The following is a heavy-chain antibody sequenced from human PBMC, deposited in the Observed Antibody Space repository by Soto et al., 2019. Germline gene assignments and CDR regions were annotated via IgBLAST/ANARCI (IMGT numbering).Heavy chain of an antibody. Sequence: ASVKVSCKPSGYTFTSYGITWVRQAPGQGLEWMGWISAYNGNTNYAQKFQGRVTMTTDTSTSTAYTELRSLGSDDTAVYYCASGWFGEFVYQFDYWGQGTLVTVSS. CDR2: ISAYNGNT. CDR1: GYTFTSYG. J-gene: IGHJ4*02. D-gene: IGHD3-10*01. V-gene: IGHV1-18*01. CDR3: ASGWFGEFVYQFDY.